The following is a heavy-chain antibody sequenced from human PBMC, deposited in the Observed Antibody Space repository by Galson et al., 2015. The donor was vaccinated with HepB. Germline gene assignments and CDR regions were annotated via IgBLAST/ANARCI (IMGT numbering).Heavy chain of an antibody. D-gene: IGHD4-17*01. V-gene: IGHV3-21*01. CDR3: ARGRTVTDSNTFDY. CDR1: GFTFSSYS. Sequence: SLRLSCAASGFTFSSYSMNWVRQAPGKGLEWVSSISSSSSYIYYADSVKGRLTISRDNAKNSLYLQMNSLRAEDTAVYYCARGRTVTDSNTFDYWGQGTLVTVSS. CDR2: ISSSSSYI. J-gene: IGHJ4*02.